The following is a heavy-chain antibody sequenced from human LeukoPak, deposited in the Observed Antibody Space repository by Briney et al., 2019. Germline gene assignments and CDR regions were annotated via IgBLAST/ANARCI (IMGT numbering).Heavy chain of an antibody. CDR2: INPHSGGT. Sequence: ASVKVSCKASGYTFTGLYIHWVRQAPGQGLEWMGWINPHSGGTHYAQKFQGRVTMTRDTSISTAYMELRRLRSDDPAVYYCATAGDILTTVSVGGFDYWGEGPLVTVSS. CDR1: GYTFTGLY. J-gene: IGHJ4*02. D-gene: IGHD4-17*01. V-gene: IGHV1-2*02. CDR3: ATAGDILTTVSVGGFDY.